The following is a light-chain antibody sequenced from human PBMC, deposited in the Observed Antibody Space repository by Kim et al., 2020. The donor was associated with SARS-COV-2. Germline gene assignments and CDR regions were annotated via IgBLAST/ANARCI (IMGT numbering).Light chain of an antibody. J-gene: IGLJ2*01. V-gene: IGLV1-40*01. CDR1: SSNDGAYYV. Sequence: VNTSRRTTSSNDGAYYVGVWYHQLPGRAPKPLIHGDTNRHSGVPDRFSGSKSGTSASLDITGLQAEDEAVYYCQSYDRSLSGSVFGGGTQLTVL. CDR2: GDT. CDR3: QSYDRSLSGSV.